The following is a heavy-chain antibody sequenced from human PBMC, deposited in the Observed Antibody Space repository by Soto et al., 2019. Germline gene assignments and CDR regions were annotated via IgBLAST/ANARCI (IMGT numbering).Heavy chain of an antibody. CDR3: SLPIVAHALYYYYGMDV. J-gene: IGHJ6*04. V-gene: IGHV1-46*01. CDR2: INPSGGST. D-gene: IGHD6-25*01. Sequence: ASVKVSCKASGYTFTSYYMHWVRQALGQGLEWMEIINPSGGSTSYAQKSQVRVTMTRDTSTSTVYMELSSLRSEDTAVYYCSLPIVAHALYYYYGMDVWGEGSTVTVSS. CDR1: GYTFTSYY.